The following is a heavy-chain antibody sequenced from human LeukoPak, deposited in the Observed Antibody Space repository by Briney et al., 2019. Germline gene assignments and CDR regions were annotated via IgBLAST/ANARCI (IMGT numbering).Heavy chain of an antibody. CDR3: AREIHYDSSGQRSLHAFDI. CDR2: IYHSGSI. CDR1: GGSISSSNW. D-gene: IGHD3-22*01. Sequence: SGTLSLTCAVSGGSISSSNWWSWVRQPPGKGLEWIGEIYHSGSINYKSSLKSRVTISVDKSKNQFSLKLSSVTAADTALYYCAREIHYDSSGQRSLHAFDIWGQGTMVTVSS. J-gene: IGHJ3*02. V-gene: IGHV4-4*02.